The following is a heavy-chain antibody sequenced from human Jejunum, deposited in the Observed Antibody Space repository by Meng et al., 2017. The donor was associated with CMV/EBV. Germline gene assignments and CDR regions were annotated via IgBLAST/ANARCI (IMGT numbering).Heavy chain of an antibody. V-gene: IGHV3-48*03. Sequence: GFTFSNYEMLCFLPSPCKGLAFLSSLPRPPPPLSSPDSFPFLFPLSRDNAKNSLYLQMNSLRADDTAVYYCARGYYDSGGSRFDPWGQGTLVTVSS. CDR3: ARGYYDSGGSRFDP. J-gene: IGHJ5*02. CDR1: GFTFSNYE. D-gene: IGHD3-22*01. CDR2: LPRPPPPL.